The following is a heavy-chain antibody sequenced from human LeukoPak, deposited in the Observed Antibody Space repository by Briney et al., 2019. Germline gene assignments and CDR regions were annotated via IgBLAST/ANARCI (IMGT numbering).Heavy chain of an antibody. D-gene: IGHD6-19*01. CDR3: PRYRDAVQTMGSNFDY. V-gene: IGHV3-7*01. J-gene: IGHJ4*02. Sequence: GGSLRLSCGASGFTFSTYWMTWVRQAPGKRLQWVANIRHDGSEKNYVDSVKGRFTISRDNAKTSLYLEMNSLRAEDTAVYYCPRYRDAVQTMGSNFDYWGQGTLVTVSS. CDR1: GFTFSTYW. CDR2: IRHDGSEK.